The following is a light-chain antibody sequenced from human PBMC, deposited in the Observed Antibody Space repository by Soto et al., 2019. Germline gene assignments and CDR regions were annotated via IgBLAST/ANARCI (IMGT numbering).Light chain of an antibody. V-gene: IGKV3-20*01. CDR1: QSLNSFY. CDR2: GSS. CDR3: QQYDISPRT. Sequence: EIVLTQSPGTLSLSPGERATLSCRASQSLNSFYLAWYKQKPGQAPRLLIYGSSNRATGIPDRFSGSGSGTDFTLTISRLDPEDFAVYYCQQYDISPRTCGQGTKVEVK. J-gene: IGKJ1*01.